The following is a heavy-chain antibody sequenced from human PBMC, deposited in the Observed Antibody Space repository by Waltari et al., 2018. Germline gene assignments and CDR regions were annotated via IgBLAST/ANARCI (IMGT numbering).Heavy chain of an antibody. Sequence: QVQLVQSGAEVKKPGSSVKVSCKASGGTFSSYTISWVRQAPGQGLEWMGRIIPILVKANSAQTCQGRVTITAEKSTSTAYMELSSLRSEDTAVYYCARYSTYTGNNWFDPWGQGTLVTVSS. CDR2: IIPILVKA. V-gene: IGHV1-69*02. CDR3: ARYSTYTGNNWFDP. CDR1: GGTFSSYT. J-gene: IGHJ5*02. D-gene: IGHD6-13*01.